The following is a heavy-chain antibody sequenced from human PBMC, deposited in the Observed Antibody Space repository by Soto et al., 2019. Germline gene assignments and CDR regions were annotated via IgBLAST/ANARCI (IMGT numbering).Heavy chain of an antibody. CDR3: ARPLRGASAYYFYS. CDR1: GFSATSSGVG. CDR2: IYWDDAD. V-gene: IGHV2-5*02. Sequence: QITLKESGPPLVKPTQTLTLTCAFSGFSATSSGVGVAWLRQPPGKALEWLAVIYWDDADQYRPSLKTRLTIITDTANPQVALPLPYMEPVDTGPFYCARPLRGASAYYFYSGGRCTVV. J-gene: IGHJ2*01. D-gene: IGHD3-10*01.